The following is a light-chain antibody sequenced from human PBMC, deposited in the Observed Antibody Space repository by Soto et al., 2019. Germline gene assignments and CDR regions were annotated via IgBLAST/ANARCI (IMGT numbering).Light chain of an antibody. CDR3: QQDESSWM. Sequence: EIVLTQSPGTLSLSPGEGATLSCRASQSISSTFLAWYQHKPGQAPRVLIYGASRRAAGIPDRFSGSGSGTDFTLAINRLEPEDVADYYCQQDESSWMFGQGTKVE. V-gene: IGKV3-20*01. J-gene: IGKJ1*01. CDR2: GAS. CDR1: QSISSTF.